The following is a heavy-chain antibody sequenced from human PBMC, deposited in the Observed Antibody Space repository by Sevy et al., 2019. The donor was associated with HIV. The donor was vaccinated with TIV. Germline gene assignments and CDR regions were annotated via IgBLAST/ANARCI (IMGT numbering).Heavy chain of an antibody. V-gene: IGHV1-18*01. CDR3: ARPNCSSTSCYRGDYYYYYGMDV. CDR1: GYTFTSYG. Sequence: ASVKVSCKASGYTFTSYGISWVRQAPGQGLEWMGWISAYNGNTNYAQKLQGRVTMTTDTSTSTAYMEPRSLRSDDTAVYYCARPNCSSTSCYRGDYYYYYGMDVWGQGTTVTVSS. J-gene: IGHJ6*02. D-gene: IGHD2-2*01. CDR2: ISAYNGNT.